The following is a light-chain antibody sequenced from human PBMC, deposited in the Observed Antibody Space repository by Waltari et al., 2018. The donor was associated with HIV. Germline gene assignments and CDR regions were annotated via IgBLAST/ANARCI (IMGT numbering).Light chain of an antibody. CDR2: DAS. Sequence: EIVMTQSPATLSVSPGQSATVTCWASQRISSNLAWYQQRPGQSPRLLVYDASTRVAGIPDRFSASGFATEFTLTISSLQSEDFAVYYCQQYNDWLSWTFGQGTKVEMK. CDR3: QQYNDWLSWT. V-gene: IGKV3-15*01. CDR1: QRISSN. J-gene: IGKJ1*01.